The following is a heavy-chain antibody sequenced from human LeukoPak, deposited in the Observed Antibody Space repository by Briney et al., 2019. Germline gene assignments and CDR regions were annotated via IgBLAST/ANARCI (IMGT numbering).Heavy chain of an antibody. V-gene: IGHV4-31*03. Sequence: SETLSLTCTVSGGSISSDGYYWSWLRQPPGKGLEWIGYIYYSGSTDYNPSLKSRVTISLDTSKNQFSLKLNSMTAADTAVYFCAGGPYSSTCNYWGQGTLVTVSS. CDR3: AGGPYSSTCNY. D-gene: IGHD6-13*01. J-gene: IGHJ4*02. CDR2: IYYSGST. CDR1: GGSISSDGYY.